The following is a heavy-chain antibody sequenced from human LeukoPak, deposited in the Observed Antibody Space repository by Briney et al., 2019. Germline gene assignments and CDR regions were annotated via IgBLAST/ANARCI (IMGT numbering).Heavy chain of an antibody. V-gene: IGHV1-18*01. Sequence: GASVKVSCKASGYTFTSYGISWVRQAPGQGLEWMGWISAYNGNTNYAQKLQGRVTLTTDTSTSTAYMELRSLRSDDTAVYYCARDQRDSSGYQRGGGNWFDPWGQGTLVTVSS. CDR1: GYTFTSYG. D-gene: IGHD3-22*01. J-gene: IGHJ5*02. CDR2: ISAYNGNT. CDR3: ARDQRDSSGYQRGGGNWFDP.